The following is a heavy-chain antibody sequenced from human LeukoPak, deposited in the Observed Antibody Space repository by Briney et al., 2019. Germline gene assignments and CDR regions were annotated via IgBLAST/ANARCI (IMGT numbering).Heavy chain of an antibody. CDR1: GYTFTSYG. CDR3: ARDFRGGP. Sequence: GASVKVSCKASGYTFTSYGISWVRQAPGQGLEWMGRINPNSGGTNYAQKFQGRVTMTRDTSISTAYMELSRLRSDDTAVYYCARDFRGGPWGQGTLVTVSS. CDR2: INPNSGGT. J-gene: IGHJ5*02. V-gene: IGHV1-2*06. D-gene: IGHD3-16*01.